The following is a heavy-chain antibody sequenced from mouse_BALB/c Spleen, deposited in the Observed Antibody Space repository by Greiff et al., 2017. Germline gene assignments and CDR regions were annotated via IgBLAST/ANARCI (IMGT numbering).Heavy chain of an antibody. CDR1: GFTFSSYA. V-gene: IGHV5-9-4*01. J-gene: IGHJ2*01. CDR2: ISSGGSYT. Sequence: EVMLVESGGGLVKPGGSLKLSCAASGFTFSSYAMSWVRQSPEKRLEWVAEISSGGSYTYYPDTVTGRFTISRDNAKNTLYLEMSSLRSEDTAMYYCARGLRRTGYYFDYWGQGTTLTVSS. D-gene: IGHD2-2*01. CDR3: ARGLRRTGYYFDY.